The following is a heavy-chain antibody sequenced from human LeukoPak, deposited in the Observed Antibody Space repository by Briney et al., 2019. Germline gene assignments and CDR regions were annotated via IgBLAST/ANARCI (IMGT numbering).Heavy chain of an antibody. CDR1: GFTFSSYG. D-gene: IGHD3-10*01. J-gene: IGHJ6*02. Sequence: GGSLRLSCAASGFTFSSYGMRWVRQAPGKGLEWVAVIWYDGSNKYYADSVKGRFTISRDNSKNTLYLQMNSLRAEDTAVYYCARDDYYGSGSYYIPRDYYYGMDVWGQGTTVTVSS. CDR3: ARDDYYGSGSYYIPRDYYYGMDV. CDR2: IWYDGSNK. V-gene: IGHV3-33*01.